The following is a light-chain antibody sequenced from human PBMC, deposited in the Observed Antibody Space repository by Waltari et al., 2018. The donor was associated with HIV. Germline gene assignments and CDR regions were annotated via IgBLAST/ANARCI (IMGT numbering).Light chain of an antibody. J-gene: IGKJ5*01. CDR2: DAS. CDR3: QRRSNWPPVT. CDR1: QNIGNY. V-gene: IGKV3-11*01. Sequence: EVVLTQSPSTLSFSQGERATLSCSASQNIGNYLSWYQQKPIQAPMLLMYDASTRASGMPVRFSGSGSGTDFTLTISSLEPEDVAVYYCQRRSNWPPVTFGQGTRLEI.